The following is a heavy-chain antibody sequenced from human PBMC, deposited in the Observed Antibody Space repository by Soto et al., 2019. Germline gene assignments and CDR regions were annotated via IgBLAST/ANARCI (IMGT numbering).Heavy chain of an antibody. Sequence: ASVKVSCKASGYTFTGYYMHWVRQAPGQGLEWMGWINPNSGGTNYAQKFQGRVTMTRDTSISTAYMELSRLRSDDTAVYYCARAAYYYDSSGDSLGYWGQGTLVTVSS. D-gene: IGHD3-22*01. J-gene: IGHJ4*02. CDR3: ARAAYYYDSSGDSLGY. CDR1: GYTFTGYY. V-gene: IGHV1-2*02. CDR2: INPNSGGT.